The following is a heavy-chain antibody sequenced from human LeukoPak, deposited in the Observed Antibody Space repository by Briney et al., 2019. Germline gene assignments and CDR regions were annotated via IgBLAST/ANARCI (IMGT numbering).Heavy chain of an antibody. D-gene: IGHD3-22*01. CDR1: GFTFSSYA. V-gene: IGHV3-23*01. Sequence: GGSLRLSCAASGFTFSSYAMSWVRQAPGKGLEWVSAISGSGGSTYYADSVKGRFTISRDNSKNTLYLQMNSLRAEDAAVYYCAKDYYYDSSGYSLWGQGTLVTVSS. CDR3: AKDYYYDSSGYSL. J-gene: IGHJ4*02. CDR2: ISGSGGST.